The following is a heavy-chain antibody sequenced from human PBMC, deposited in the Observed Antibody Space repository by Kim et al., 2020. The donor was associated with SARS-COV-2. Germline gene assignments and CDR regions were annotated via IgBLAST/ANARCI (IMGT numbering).Heavy chain of an antibody. V-gene: IGHV4-39*01. D-gene: IGHD2-2*01. J-gene: IGHJ4*02. CDR3: ARRTVPAASIDY. Sequence: YYNPSLKSRVSISVGTSKNQFSLRLSSVTAADTAVYYCARRTVPAASIDYWGQGTLVTVSS.